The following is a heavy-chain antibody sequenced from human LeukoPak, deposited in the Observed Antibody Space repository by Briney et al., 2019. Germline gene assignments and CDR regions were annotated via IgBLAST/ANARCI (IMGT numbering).Heavy chain of an antibody. D-gene: IGHD6-13*01. V-gene: IGHV3-7*01. CDR3: VRGNSSSRHRASDA. Sequence: GGSLRLSCAASGFTFSSCWMNWVRQTPGKGLEWVATIKEDGSEKNYVDAVKGRFTISRDNAKNSLHLEMNSLRVEDTAVYYCVRGNSSSRHRASDAWGQGTMVTVSS. J-gene: IGHJ3*01. CDR1: GFTFSSCW. CDR2: IKEDGSEK.